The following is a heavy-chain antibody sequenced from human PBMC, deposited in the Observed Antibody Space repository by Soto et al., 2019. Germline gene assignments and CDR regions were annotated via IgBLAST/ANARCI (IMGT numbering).Heavy chain of an antibody. Sequence: QVQLQQWGAGLLKPSETLSLTCAVYGGSFSGYYWSWIRQPPGKGLEWIGEINHSGSTNYNPSLKRRVTISVDTSKNQFSRKLSSVTAADTAVYYCARGPSWGGVWLLTRYFQHWGQGTLVTVSS. CDR2: INHSGST. CDR1: GGSFSGYY. J-gene: IGHJ1*01. V-gene: IGHV4-34*01. D-gene: IGHD3-16*01. CDR3: ARGPSWGGVWLLTRYFQH.